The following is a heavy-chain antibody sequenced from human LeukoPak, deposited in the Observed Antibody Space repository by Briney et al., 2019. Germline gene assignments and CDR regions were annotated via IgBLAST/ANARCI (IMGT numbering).Heavy chain of an antibody. V-gene: IGHV4-34*01. Sequence: SETLSLTCAVYGGSSTGYYCSWVRQPPGDVMDWSGSVHPIGSPNFHQSLRSRVTISVDTPRDQFSLKLSSVPGGETAVYCCARELEERQVIILNYFDYWGQGTLVTVSS. CDR2: VHPIGSP. D-gene: IGHD3-10*01. CDR1: GGSSTGYY. CDR3: ARELEERQVIILNYFDY. J-gene: IGHJ4*02.